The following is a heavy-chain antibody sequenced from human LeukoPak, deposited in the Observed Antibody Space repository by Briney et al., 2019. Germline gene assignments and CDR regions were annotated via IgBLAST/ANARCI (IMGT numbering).Heavy chain of an antibody. CDR3: ARGSYGDYVGFDY. V-gene: IGHV1-46*01. Sequence: ASVKVSCKASGYTFTSYYMHWVRQAPGQGLEWMGIINPSGGSASYPQKFQGRVTMARDTSTSTVYMELSSLRSEDTAVYYCARGSYGDYVGFDYWGQGTLVTVSS. D-gene: IGHD4-17*01. CDR1: GYTFTSYY. J-gene: IGHJ4*02. CDR2: INPSGGSA.